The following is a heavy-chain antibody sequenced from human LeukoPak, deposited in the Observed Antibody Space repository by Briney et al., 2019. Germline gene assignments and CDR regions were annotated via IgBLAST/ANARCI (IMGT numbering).Heavy chain of an antibody. V-gene: IGHV3-7*01. Sequence: PGGSLRLSCAASGFTFSSYWMSWVRQAPGKGLEWVANIKQDGSEKYYVDSVKGRFTISRDNAKNSLYLQMNSLRAEDTAVYYCARGWRIGGQWLSHFDYWGQGTLVTVSS. J-gene: IGHJ4*02. CDR2: IKQDGSEK. CDR1: GFTFSSYW. CDR3: ARGWRIGGQWLSHFDY. D-gene: IGHD3-22*01.